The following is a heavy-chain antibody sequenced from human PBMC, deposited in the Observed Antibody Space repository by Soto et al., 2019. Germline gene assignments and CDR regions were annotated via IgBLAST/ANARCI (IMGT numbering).Heavy chain of an antibody. D-gene: IGHD3-10*01. V-gene: IGHV1-18*01. J-gene: IGHJ6*03. CDR2: ISAYNGNT. CDR3: ARGQSSDYYGSGSYNYYYYYMDV. Sequence: QVQLVQSGAEVKKPGASVKVSCKASGYTFTSYGITWVRQAPGQGLEWMGWISAYNGNTNYAQKLQGRVTMTTDTSTSTAYMELRSLRSDDTAVYYCARGQSSDYYGSGSYNYYYYYMDVWGKGTTVTVSS. CDR1: GYTFTSYG.